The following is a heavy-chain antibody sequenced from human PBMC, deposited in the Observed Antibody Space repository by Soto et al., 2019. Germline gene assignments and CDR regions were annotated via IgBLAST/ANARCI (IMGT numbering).Heavy chain of an antibody. CDR2: INPSGGST. CDR3: ARDWGPYLWVGELLHRCYYFDY. J-gene: IGHJ4*02. V-gene: IGHV1-46*01. CDR1: GYTFTIYY. Sequence: ASVKVSCKASGYTFTIYYMHWVRQAPGQGLEWMGIINPSGGSTSYAQKFQGRVTMTRDTSTSTVYMELSSLRSEDTAVYYCARDWGPYLWVGELLHRCYYFDYWGQGTLVTV. D-gene: IGHD3-10*01.